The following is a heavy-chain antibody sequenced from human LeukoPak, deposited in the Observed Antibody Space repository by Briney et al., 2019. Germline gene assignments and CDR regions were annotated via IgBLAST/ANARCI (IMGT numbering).Heavy chain of an antibody. V-gene: IGHV1-46*01. D-gene: IGHD3-22*01. CDR1: GYTFTSYY. J-gene: IGHJ4*02. Sequence: ASVKVSCKASGYTFTSYYMHWVRQAPGQGLEWMGIINPSGGSTSYAQKFQGRVTMTRDTSTSTVYMELSGLGSEDTAVYYCARDPTSLTYYYDSSGGYYFGYWGQGTLVTVSS. CDR2: INPSGGST. CDR3: ARDPTSLTYYYDSSGGYYFGY.